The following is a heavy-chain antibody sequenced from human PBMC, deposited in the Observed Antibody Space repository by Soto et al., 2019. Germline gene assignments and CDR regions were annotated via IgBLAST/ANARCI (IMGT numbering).Heavy chain of an antibody. CDR3: ARDLSGTGLDI. Sequence: QLQLHESGPGLVKPSETLSLTCNVSGDSIGRFYWRWIRQSAGKGLEWIGRVYSTGGVTYNPALKGRVTISLDRSTNHVSLEMNSVTAADTAVYFCARDLSGTGLDIWGRGTRVSVSS. CDR1: GDSIGRFY. D-gene: IGHD1-26*01. J-gene: IGHJ6*02. V-gene: IGHV4-4*07. CDR2: VYSTGGV.